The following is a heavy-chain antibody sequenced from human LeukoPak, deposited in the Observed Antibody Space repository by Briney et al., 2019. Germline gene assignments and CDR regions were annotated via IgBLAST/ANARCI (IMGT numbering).Heavy chain of an antibody. CDR2: LSFDGSNE. Sequence: GGSLRLSCAASGFPLSSYWMTWIRQAPGRGLEWVSFLSFDGSNEFYADSLKGRFTISRDNSKDTLYLQMDSLRAEDTALYYCAREEHDYVWGSYRYYYYYGIDVWGQGTTVTVSS. V-gene: IGHV3-30*03. CDR1: GFPLSSYW. J-gene: IGHJ6*02. CDR3: AREEHDYVWGSYRYYYYYGIDV. D-gene: IGHD3-16*02.